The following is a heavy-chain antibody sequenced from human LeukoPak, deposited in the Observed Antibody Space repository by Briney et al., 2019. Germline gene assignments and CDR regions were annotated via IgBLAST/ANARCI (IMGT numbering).Heavy chain of an antibody. CDR3: ATAGEWELPFYFDY. D-gene: IGHD1-26*01. CDR1: GFTFSSYW. J-gene: IGHJ4*02. CDR2: ISSSSSYI. V-gene: IGHV3-21*01. Sequence: GGSLRLSCAASGFTFSSYWMSWVRQAPGKGLEWVSSISSSSSYIYYADSVKGRFTISRDNAKNSLYLQMNSLRAEDTAVYYCATAGEWELPFYFDYWGQGTLVTVSS.